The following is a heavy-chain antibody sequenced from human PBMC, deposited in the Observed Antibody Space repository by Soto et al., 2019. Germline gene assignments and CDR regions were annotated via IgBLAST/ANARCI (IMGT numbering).Heavy chain of an antibody. CDR3: TKDGDAYDFAFDK. CDR1: GFTFSSYA. Sequence: GGSLRLSCAASGFTFSSYAMSWVRQAPGKGPEWVSLVDSSGRAYYTDSVKGRFTVSRDNSENTVYLQMNSLRAEDTALYYCTKDGDAYDFAFDKWGQGTMVTVSS. D-gene: IGHD3-3*01. J-gene: IGHJ3*02. CDR2: VDSSGRA. V-gene: IGHV3-23*01.